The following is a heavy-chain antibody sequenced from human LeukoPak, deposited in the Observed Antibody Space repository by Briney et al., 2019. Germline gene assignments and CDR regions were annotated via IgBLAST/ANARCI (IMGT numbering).Heavy chain of an antibody. J-gene: IGHJ4*02. CDR2: ISAYNGNT. D-gene: IGHD4-17*01. CDR1: GYTLTSYG. V-gene: IGHV1-18*01. Sequence: ASVKVSCKASGYTLTSYGISWVRQAPGQGLEWMGWISAYNGNTNYAQKLQGRVTIPTDTSTSTAYMELRSLRSDDPAVYYCARNLHHYGDLDYWGQGTLVTVSS. CDR3: ARNLHHYGDLDY.